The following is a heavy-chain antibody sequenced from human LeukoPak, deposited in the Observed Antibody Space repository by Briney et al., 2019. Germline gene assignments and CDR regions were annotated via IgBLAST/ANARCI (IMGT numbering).Heavy chain of an antibody. CDR1: GGSISSGDYY. J-gene: IGHJ6*03. V-gene: IGHV4-30-4*01. Sequence: SETLSLTCTVSGGSISSGDYYWSWIRQAPGKGLEWIGYIYYSGSTYYNPSLKSRVTISVDTSKNQFSLKLSSVTAADTAVYYCARQGAIFGVATAYYYYYMDVWGKGTTVTVSS. CDR3: ARQGAIFGVATAYYYYYMDV. D-gene: IGHD3-3*01. CDR2: IYYSGST.